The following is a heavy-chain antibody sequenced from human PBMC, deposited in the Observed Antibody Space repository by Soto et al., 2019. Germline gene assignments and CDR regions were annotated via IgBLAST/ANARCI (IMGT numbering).Heavy chain of an antibody. CDR1: GGTFSNSA. CDR2: IMPIFRTP. Sequence: QVQLEQSGAEVKKPGSSVKVSCKASGGTFSNSAISWVRQAPGQGLEWLGGIMPIFRTPDYAQKFQGRVTITAGXSXXXAXXELSGLRYDDTAISYCARDKDRLQLGGNYYYMLDVWGQGTTVTVSS. CDR3: ARDKDRLQLGGNYYYMLDV. V-gene: IGHV1-69*12. J-gene: IGHJ6*02. D-gene: IGHD1-26*01.